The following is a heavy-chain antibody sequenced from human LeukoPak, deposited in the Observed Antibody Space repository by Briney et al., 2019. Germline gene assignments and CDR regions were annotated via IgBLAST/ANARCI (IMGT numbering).Heavy chain of an antibody. CDR1: GGSISSYY. J-gene: IGHJ6*02. Sequence: SETLSLTCTVSGGSISSYYWSWIRQPPGKGLEWIGFIYYSGSTNYNPSLKSRVTISVDTSKNQFSLKLSSVTAADTAVYYCARNYGMDVWGQGTTVTVSS. V-gene: IGHV4-59*01. CDR2: IYYSGST. CDR3: ARNYGMDV.